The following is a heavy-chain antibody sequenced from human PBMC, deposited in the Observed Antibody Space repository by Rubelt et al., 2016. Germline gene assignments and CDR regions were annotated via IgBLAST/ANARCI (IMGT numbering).Heavy chain of an antibody. CDR3: ARDPYGDRHHDY. D-gene: IGHD4-17*01. V-gene: IGHV1-18*01. J-gene: IGHJ4*02. CDR2: ISAYNGNT. Sequence: QVQLVQSGAEVKKPGASVKVSCKASGYTFTSYGISWVRQAPGHGLEWMGWISAYNGNTNYAQKLQGRVTMTPETSTSTAYMELRSLRADDTAVYYCARDPYGDRHHDYWGQGTLVTVSS. CDR1: GYTFTSYG.